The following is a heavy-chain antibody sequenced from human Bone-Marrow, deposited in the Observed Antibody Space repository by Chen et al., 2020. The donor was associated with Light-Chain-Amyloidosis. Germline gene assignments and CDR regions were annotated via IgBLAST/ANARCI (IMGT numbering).Heavy chain of an antibody. V-gene: IGHV1-69*06. J-gene: IGHJ6*01. Sequence: QVQLVQSGTDVKKPGSSMKISCKTLGGSFRNYALSWVRQAPGHGLEWMGGFIPDVGRPTDTQKFQDRISSTADRSTNTAYMELSSLKSEDTAVYFCARGMKLARGPGLNYCGMVVWGQGTAVTVSS. CDR3: ARGMKLARGPGLNYCGMVV. CDR1: GGSFRNYA. CDR2: FIPDVGRP.